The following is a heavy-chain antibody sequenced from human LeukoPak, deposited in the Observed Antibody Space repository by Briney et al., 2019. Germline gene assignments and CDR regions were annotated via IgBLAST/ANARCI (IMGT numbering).Heavy chain of an antibody. Sequence: GGSLRLSCAVSGFTFTNYWMSWVRQAPGKGLEWVANIKEDGGQKYYVDSVKGRFTISRDNAKNSVYLQMNSLRAEDTAVYYCAKDGRYSSSWYYFDYWGQGTLVTVSS. CDR1: GFTFTNYW. V-gene: IGHV3-7*03. CDR2: IKEDGGQK. D-gene: IGHD6-13*01. CDR3: AKDGRYSSSWYYFDY. J-gene: IGHJ4*02.